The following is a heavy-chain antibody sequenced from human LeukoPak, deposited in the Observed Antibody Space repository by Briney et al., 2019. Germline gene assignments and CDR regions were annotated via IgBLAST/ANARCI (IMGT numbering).Heavy chain of an antibody. D-gene: IGHD1-26*01. CDR1: GDTFINYY. V-gene: IGHV1-46*01. Sequence: ASVKVSCKASGDTFINYYMHWVRQAPGQGLEWMGIINPSGGSVSYAQKFQGRVTMTSDTSTSTVYMDLSSLRSEDTAVYYCAPSGSYLHKFDYWGQGTLVTVSS. CDR2: INPSGGSV. J-gene: IGHJ4*02. CDR3: APSGSYLHKFDY.